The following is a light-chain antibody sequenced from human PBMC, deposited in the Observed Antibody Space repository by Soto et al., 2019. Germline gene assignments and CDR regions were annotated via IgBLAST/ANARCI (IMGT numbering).Light chain of an antibody. J-gene: IGKJ3*01. Sequence: EIVMSQSPATLSVSPGESAILSCRASQSVSNNLAWYQQRPGQAPRLLLYGASARATGIPARFSGSGSGTEFTLTISSLQSEDFAVYYCQGFGPGTKVAIK. CDR3: QG. CDR1: QSVSNN. CDR2: GAS. V-gene: IGKV3-15*01.